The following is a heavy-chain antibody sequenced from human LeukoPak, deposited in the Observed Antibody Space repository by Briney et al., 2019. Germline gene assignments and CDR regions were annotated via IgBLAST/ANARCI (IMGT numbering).Heavy chain of an antibody. J-gene: IGHJ6*02. D-gene: IGHD6-19*01. CDR1: GGSISSSSYY. Sequence: PSETLSLTCTVSGGSISSSSYYWGWIRQPPGKGLEWIGSIYYSGSTYYNPSLKSRVTISVDTSKNQSSLKLSSVTAADTAVYYCARRGPYSSGWYGYYYGMDVWGQGTTVTVSS. CDR2: IYYSGST. V-gene: IGHV4-39*01. CDR3: ARRGPYSSGWYGYYYGMDV.